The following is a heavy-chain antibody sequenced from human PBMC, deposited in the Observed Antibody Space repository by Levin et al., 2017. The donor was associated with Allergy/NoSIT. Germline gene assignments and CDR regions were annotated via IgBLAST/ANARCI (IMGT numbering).Heavy chain of an antibody. D-gene: IGHD3-16*01. J-gene: IGHJ6*02. CDR3: AREGFGDFGVWGGMDV. Sequence: PGGSLRLSCEASGFTFSTYDMHWVRQVTGKGLEWVSAIGTASDTYYADSVKGRFTTSRENARNSLYLQMDSLEAGDTGVYYCAREGFGDFGVWGGMDVWGQGTTVIVSS. CDR2: IGTASDT. CDR1: GFTFSTYD. V-gene: IGHV3-13*01.